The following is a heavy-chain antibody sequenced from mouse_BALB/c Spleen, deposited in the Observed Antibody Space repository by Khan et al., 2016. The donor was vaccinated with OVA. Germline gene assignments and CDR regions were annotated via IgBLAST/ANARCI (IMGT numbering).Heavy chain of an antibody. Sequence: EVQLQESGPELVRPGASVKISCKASGYSFTGYFMNWVMQSHGKSLEWIGRINPHIGETFYNQRFKDKATLTVDESSSTAHMELRCLASEDSAVYYCTRIYRSDFDYWGQGTTLTVSS. CDR1: GYSFTGYF. V-gene: IGHV1-20*02. CDR3: TRIYRSDFDY. CDR2: INPHIGET. J-gene: IGHJ2*01. D-gene: IGHD1-1*01.